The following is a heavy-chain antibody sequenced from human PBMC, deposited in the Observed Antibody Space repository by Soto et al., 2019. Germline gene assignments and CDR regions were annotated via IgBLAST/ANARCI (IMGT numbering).Heavy chain of an antibody. CDR3: ARGWPQSASGSHLAY. CDR1: GFIFINYW. J-gene: IGHJ4*02. D-gene: IGHD3-10*01. Sequence: GGSLRLSCAASGFIFINYWMHWVRQAPWKGLVWVSRINTDGSSTTYADSVQGRFTISRDNAKNTLSLQMNSLRAEDTAVYYCARGWPQSASGSHLAYWGQGTLVTVSS. CDR2: INTDGSST. V-gene: IGHV3-74*01.